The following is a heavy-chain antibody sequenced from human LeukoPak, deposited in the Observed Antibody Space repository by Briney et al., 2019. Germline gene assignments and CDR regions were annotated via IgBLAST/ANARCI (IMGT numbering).Heavy chain of an antibody. CDR1: GYTFTSYG. V-gene: IGHV1-18*01. D-gene: IGHD2-2*01. CDR3: ARDGADIVVVPADRNGSDY. J-gene: IGHJ4*02. CDR2: ISAYNGNT. Sequence: ASVKVSCKASGYTFTSYGISWVRQAPGQGLEWMGWISAYNGNTNYAQKLQGRVTMTTDTSTSTAYMELRSLRSDDTAVYYCARDGADIVVVPADRNGSDYWGQGTLVTVSS.